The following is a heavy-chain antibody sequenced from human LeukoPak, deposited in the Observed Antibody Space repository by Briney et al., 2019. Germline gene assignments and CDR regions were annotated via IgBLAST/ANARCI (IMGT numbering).Heavy chain of an antibody. Sequence: ASVKVSCKASGYTFTSYYIHWVRQAPGQGLEWMGWINPDSGGTNYAQQFQGRVTMTRDTSISTVYMDLSRLRFDDTAMYYCVREARAGNWFDPWGQGTLVIVSS. CDR3: VREARAGNWFDP. CDR2: INPDSGGT. V-gene: IGHV1-2*02. CDR1: GYTFTSYY. J-gene: IGHJ5*02.